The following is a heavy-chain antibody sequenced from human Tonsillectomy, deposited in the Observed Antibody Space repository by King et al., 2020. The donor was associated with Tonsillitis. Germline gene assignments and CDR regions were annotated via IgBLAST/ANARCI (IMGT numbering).Heavy chain of an antibody. D-gene: IGHD3-22*01. CDR2: IYYSGST. CDR1: GGSISSYY. V-gene: IGHV4-59*01. J-gene: IGHJ4*02. CDR3: ARARGYYDY. Sequence: MQLQESGPGLVKPSETLSLTCTVSGGSISSYYWSWIRQPPGKGLEWIGYIYYSGSTNYNPSLKSRVTISVDTSKNQFSLKLSSVTAADTAVYYCARARGYYDYWGQGTLVTVSS.